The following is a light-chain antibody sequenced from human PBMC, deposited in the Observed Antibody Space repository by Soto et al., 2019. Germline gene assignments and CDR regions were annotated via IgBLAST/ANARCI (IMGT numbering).Light chain of an antibody. CDR3: QHYKMYSPWT. J-gene: IGKJ1*01. CDR2: DAS. Sequence: EIVLTQSPGTLSLSPGERATLSCRASQSVSSSYLAWYQQKPGQAPRLLIYDASNRATGVPARFSGSGSGTEFTLTISSLQPDDFATYYCQHYKMYSPWTFGQGTKVDIK. V-gene: IGKV3-20*01. CDR1: QSVSSSY.